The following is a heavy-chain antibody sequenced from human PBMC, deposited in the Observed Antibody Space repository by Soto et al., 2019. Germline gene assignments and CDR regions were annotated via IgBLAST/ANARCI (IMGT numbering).Heavy chain of an antibody. Sequence: SETLSLTCAVYGGSFSGYYWSWIRQPPGKGLEWIGEINHSGSTNYNPSLKSRVTISVDTSKNQFSLELSSVTAADTAVYYCARAGYCSGGSCYGWADYYGMDVWGQGTTVTVSS. V-gene: IGHV4-34*01. J-gene: IGHJ6*02. CDR3: ARAGYCSGGSCYGWADYYGMDV. CDR2: INHSGST. D-gene: IGHD2-15*01. CDR1: GGSFSGYY.